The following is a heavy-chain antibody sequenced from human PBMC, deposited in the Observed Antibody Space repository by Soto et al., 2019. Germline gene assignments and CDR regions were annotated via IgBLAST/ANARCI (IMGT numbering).Heavy chain of an antibody. V-gene: IGHV4-30-4*01. Sequence: VQLQESGPGLVKPSQTLSLTCTVSSGSISSADYYWSWIRQPPGKGLEWIGYIYYTGSAYYNPSLKSRVTMSVDTSMNQFSLKVTSVTAADTAVYYCASGGSSNWFDPWGQGTLVTVSS. CDR3: ASGGSSNWFDP. CDR2: IYYTGSA. D-gene: IGHD1-26*01. J-gene: IGHJ5*02. CDR1: SGSISSADYY.